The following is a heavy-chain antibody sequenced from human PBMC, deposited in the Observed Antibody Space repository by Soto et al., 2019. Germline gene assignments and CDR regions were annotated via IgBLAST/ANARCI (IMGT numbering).Heavy chain of an antibody. V-gene: IGHV4-34*01. CDR2: INHSGST. Sequence: PSETLSLTCAVYGGSFSGYYWSWIRQPPGKGLEWIGEINHSGSTNYNPSLKSRVTISVDTSKNQFSLKLSSVTAAGTAVYYCARASSSWYLYYFDYWGQGTLVTVSS. CDR1: GGSFSGYY. J-gene: IGHJ4*02. D-gene: IGHD6-13*01. CDR3: ARASSSWYLYYFDY.